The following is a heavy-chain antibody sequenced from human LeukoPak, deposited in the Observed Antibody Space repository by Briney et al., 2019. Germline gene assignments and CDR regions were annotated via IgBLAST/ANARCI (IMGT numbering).Heavy chain of an antibody. Sequence: GASVKVSCKASGYTFTSYDINWVRQATGQGLEWMGWMNPNSGNTGYAQKFQGRVTMTRDMSTSTVYMELSSLRSEDTAVYYCARDFYSNYFYYYYYMDVWGKGTTVTVSS. CDR2: MNPNSGNT. V-gene: IGHV1-8*01. CDR3: ARDFYSNYFYYYYYMDV. J-gene: IGHJ6*03. CDR1: GYTFTSYD. D-gene: IGHD4-11*01.